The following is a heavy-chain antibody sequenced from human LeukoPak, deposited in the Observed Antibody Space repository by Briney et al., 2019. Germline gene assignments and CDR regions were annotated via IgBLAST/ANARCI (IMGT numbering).Heavy chain of an antibody. CDR3: AAKRTVTAPPDY. V-gene: IGHV1-69*06. CDR1: GGTFSSYA. J-gene: IGHJ4*02. Sequence: AASVKVSCKASGGTFSSYAISWVRQAPGQGLEWMGGIIPIFGTANYAQKFQGRVTITADKSTSTAYMELSSLRSEDTAVYYCAAKRTVTAPPDYWGQGTLVTVSS. CDR2: IIPIFGTA. D-gene: IGHD4-17*01.